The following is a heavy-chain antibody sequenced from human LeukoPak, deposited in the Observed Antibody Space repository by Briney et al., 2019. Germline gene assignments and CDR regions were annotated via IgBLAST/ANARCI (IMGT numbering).Heavy chain of an antibody. CDR3: ARGRSYTFDY. V-gene: IGHV4-31*03. CDR2: IYYSGST. Sequence: SETLSLTCTVSGGSIPSGDYFWTWIRQHPGKGLEWIGYIYYSGSTYYNPSLKSRVTISVDTSKNQFSLKLSSVTAADTAVYYCARGRSYTFDYWGQGTLVTVSS. D-gene: IGHD1-26*01. CDR1: GGSIPSGDYF. J-gene: IGHJ4*02.